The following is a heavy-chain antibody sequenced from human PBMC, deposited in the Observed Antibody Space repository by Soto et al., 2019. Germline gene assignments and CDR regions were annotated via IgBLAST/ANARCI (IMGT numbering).Heavy chain of an antibody. D-gene: IGHD3-16*01. Sequence: GGSLRLSCAASGFTFSSYSINWVRQAPGKGLEWVSYISSSSGTIYYADSVKGRFTITRDNAKNSLFLQMNSLRVEDTAVYYCASSVPFSGGGIDYWGQGTLVTVSS. J-gene: IGHJ4*02. CDR1: GFTFSSYS. CDR2: ISSSSGTI. V-gene: IGHV3-48*01. CDR3: ASSVPFSGGGIDY.